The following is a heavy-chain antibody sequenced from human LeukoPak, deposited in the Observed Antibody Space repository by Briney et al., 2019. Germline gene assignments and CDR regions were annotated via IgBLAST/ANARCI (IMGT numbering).Heavy chain of an antibody. CDR3: AREGDTAMALDY. D-gene: IGHD5-18*01. V-gene: IGHV3-33*01. Sequence: GGSLRLSCAASGFTFSSYGMHWVRQAPGKGREWVAVIWYDGSNKYYADSVKGRFTISRDNSKNTLYLQMNSLRAEDTAVYYCAREGDTAMALDYWGQGTLVTVSS. CDR1: GFTFSSYG. CDR2: IWYDGSNK. J-gene: IGHJ4*02.